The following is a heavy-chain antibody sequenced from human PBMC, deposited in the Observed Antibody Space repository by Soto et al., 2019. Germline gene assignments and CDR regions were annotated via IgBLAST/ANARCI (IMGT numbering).Heavy chain of an antibody. CDR1: GGSVSSGSYY. CDR3: ARCYYYYMDG. V-gene: IGHV4-61*01. Sequence: SETLSLTCTVSGGSVSSGSYYWSWIRQPPGKGLEWIGYIYYSGSTNYNPSLKSRVTISVDTSKNQFSLKLSSVTAADTAVYYCARCYYYYMDGWGKGTTVTVSS. CDR2: IYYSGST. J-gene: IGHJ6*03.